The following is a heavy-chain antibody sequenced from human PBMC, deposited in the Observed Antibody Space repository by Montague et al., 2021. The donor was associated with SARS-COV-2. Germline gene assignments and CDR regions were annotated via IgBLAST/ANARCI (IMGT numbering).Heavy chain of an antibody. CDR2: ISDSGST. CDR1: GTSITSYY. D-gene: IGHD3-10*01. CDR3: ARGCLSYFGAGSHCYGMDV. Sequence: SETLSLTCSVSGTSITSYYWNWIRQPPGKGLEWIGYISDSGSTNYSPSFKSRVTMSVDTSKNQMSLKLTSVTAADTAVYYCARGCLSYFGAGSHCYGMDVWGQGTTVTVSS. J-gene: IGHJ6*02. V-gene: IGHV4-59*01.